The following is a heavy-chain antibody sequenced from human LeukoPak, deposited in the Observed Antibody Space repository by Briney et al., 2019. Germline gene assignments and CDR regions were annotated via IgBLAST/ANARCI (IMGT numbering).Heavy chain of an antibody. CDR1: GGSISSSSYY. CDR3: ARHVGYCSGGSCYPDY. J-gene: IGHJ4*02. D-gene: IGHD2-15*01. V-gene: IGHV4-39*01. CDR2: IYYSGST. Sequence: SETLSLTCTVSGGSISSSSYYWGWIRQPPGKGLEWIGSIYYSGSTYYNPSLKSRVTISVDTSKNQFSLKLSSVTAADTAVYYCARHVGYCSGGSCYPDYWGQGTLVTVSS.